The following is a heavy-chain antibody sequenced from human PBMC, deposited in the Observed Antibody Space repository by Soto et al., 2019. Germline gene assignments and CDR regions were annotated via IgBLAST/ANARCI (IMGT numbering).Heavy chain of an antibody. CDR3: ASSYYDFWSGYYTDYYYYGMDV. V-gene: IGHV4-4*02. CDR1: GGSISSSNW. Sequence: SETLSLTCAVSGGSISSSNWWSWVRQPPGKGLEWIGEIYHSGSTNYNPSLKSRVTISVDKSKNQFSLKLSSVTAADTAVYYCASSYYDFWSGYYTDYYYYGMDVWGQGTTVTVSS. CDR2: IYHSGST. J-gene: IGHJ6*02. D-gene: IGHD3-3*01.